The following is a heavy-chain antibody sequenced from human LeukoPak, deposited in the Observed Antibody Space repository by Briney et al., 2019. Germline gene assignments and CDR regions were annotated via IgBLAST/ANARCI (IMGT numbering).Heavy chain of an antibody. D-gene: IGHD2-2*01. J-gene: IGHJ3*02. CDR2: ISSSSSYI. Sequence: GGSLRLSCAASGFTFSSYNMNWVRQAPGKGLEWVSSISSSSSYIYYADSVKGRFTISRDNAKNSLYLQMNSLRAEDTAVYYCAKGVPAAMGAFDIWGQGTMVTVSS. CDR3: AKGVPAAMGAFDI. V-gene: IGHV3-21*01. CDR1: GFTFSSYN.